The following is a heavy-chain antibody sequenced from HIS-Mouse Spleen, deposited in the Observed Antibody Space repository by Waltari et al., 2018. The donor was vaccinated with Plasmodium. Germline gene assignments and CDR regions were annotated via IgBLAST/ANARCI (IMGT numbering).Heavy chain of an antibody. CDR1: GFSLSTSGMC. Sequence: QVTLRESGPALVKPTQTLTLTCTFSGFSLSTSGMCVTWIRQPHGNALEWLARIDWADDKYYSTSLKTRLTISKDTSKNQVVLTMTNMDPVDTATYYCARTTYSSSSAKYYYYGMDVWGQGTTVTVSS. CDR3: ARTTYSSSSAKYYYYGMDV. D-gene: IGHD6-6*01. V-gene: IGHV2-70*15. CDR2: IDWADDK. J-gene: IGHJ6*02.